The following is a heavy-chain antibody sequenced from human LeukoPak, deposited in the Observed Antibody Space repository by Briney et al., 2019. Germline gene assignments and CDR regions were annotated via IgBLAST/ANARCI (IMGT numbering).Heavy chain of an antibody. D-gene: IGHD6-6*01. CDR3: ATDPNPYSSTSGYFDF. CDR2: MLPIFGTA. V-gene: IGHV1-69*01. J-gene: IGHJ4*02. Sequence: GASVKVSCKASGGTFSSYAISWVRQAPGQGLEWMGGMLPIFGTANYAQKFQGRVTITADESSNTASLDLSSLTSEDTAVYYCATDPNPYSSTSGYFDFWGQGTLVTVSS. CDR1: GGTFSSYA.